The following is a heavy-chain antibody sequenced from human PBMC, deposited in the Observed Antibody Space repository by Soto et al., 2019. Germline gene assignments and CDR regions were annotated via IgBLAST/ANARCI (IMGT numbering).Heavy chain of an antibody. V-gene: IGHV5-51*01. Sequence: GESLKISCKGSGYSFSNYWIGWVRQMPGKGLEWMGIIYPGDSDTRYSPSFQGHVTISADKSISTAYLQWSSLKASDTAMYYCATLHCSGGSCYVSGGMDVWGQGTTVTVSS. CDR1: GYSFSNYW. J-gene: IGHJ6*02. CDR3: ATLHCSGGSCYVSGGMDV. D-gene: IGHD2-15*01. CDR2: IYPGDSDT.